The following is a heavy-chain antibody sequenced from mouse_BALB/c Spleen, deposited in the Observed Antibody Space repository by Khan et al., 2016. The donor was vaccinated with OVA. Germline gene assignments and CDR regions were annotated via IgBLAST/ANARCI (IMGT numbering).Heavy chain of an antibody. CDR3: SRVGYNGTIDY. J-gene: IGHJ4*01. Sequence: QIQLVQSGPELKKTGETVKISCKASGYTFRNYGMNWVKQAPGKGLKWMGWINTYTGEPTYADDFKGRFAFSLETSASTAYLQINNLKNEDTAAYFCSRVGYNGTIDYWGQGTSVTVSA. D-gene: IGHD2-14*01. V-gene: IGHV9-3-1*01. CDR2: INTYTGEP. CDR1: GYTFRNYG.